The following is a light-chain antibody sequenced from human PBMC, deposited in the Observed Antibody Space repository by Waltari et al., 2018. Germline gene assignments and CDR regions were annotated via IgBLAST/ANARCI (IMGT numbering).Light chain of an antibody. V-gene: IGKV3-15*01. CDR3: QQCNNWYT. CDR1: QIVGTN. CDR2: DAS. Sequence: EIVMTQSPATLSVSPGERATLSCRASQIVGTNLAWYQQKPGQAPRLLSYDASTRATGIPARFSGSGSGTEFTLTINSLQSEDFAVYYCQQCNNWYTFGQGTKLEIK. J-gene: IGKJ2*01.